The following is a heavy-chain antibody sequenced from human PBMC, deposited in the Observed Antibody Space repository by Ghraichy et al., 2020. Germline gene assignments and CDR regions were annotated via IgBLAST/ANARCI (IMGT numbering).Heavy chain of an antibody. Sequence: ETLSLTCAASGFTFYTKAMYWVRQAPGKGLQWVSGITGASGATFLADSVKGRFSISRDNSESTLYLQMHSLRTEDTAIYYCARGTSDFWSGYADWGQGTLVTVS. D-gene: IGHD3-3*01. CDR1: GFTFYTKA. J-gene: IGHJ4*02. CDR2: ITGASGAT. CDR3: ARGTSDFWSGYAD. V-gene: IGHV3-23*01.